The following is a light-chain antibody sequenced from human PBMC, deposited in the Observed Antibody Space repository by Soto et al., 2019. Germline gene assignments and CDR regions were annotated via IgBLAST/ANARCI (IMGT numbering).Light chain of an antibody. V-gene: IGLV2-14*01. CDR2: DVS. Sequence: SALTQPASVSGSPGQSITLSCTGTSSDVGGYNYVSWYQQHPGKAPKLMIYDVSNRPSGVFNRFSGSKSGNTASLTISGLQAEDEADYDCSSYTSSSTLYVFGTGTKVTVL. CDR1: SSDVGGYNY. CDR3: SSYTSSSTLYV. J-gene: IGLJ1*01.